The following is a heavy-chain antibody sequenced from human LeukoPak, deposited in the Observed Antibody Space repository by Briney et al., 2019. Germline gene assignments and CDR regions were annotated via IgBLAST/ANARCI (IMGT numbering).Heavy chain of an antibody. CDR2: ISGSGGRT. CDR3: AKAIAVAGTYAFDI. Sequence: PGGSLRLSCAASGFTFSSYAMSWVRQAPGKGLEWVSAISGSGGRTYYADSVKGRFTITRDNSKNTLDLQLNSRRAENTAVYYCAKAIAVAGTYAFDIWGQGTMVTVSS. J-gene: IGHJ3*02. D-gene: IGHD6-19*01. CDR1: GFTFSSYA. V-gene: IGHV3-23*01.